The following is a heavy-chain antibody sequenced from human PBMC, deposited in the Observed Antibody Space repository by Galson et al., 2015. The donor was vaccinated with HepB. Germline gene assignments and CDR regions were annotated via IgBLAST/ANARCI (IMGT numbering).Heavy chain of an antibody. CDR1: GFTFGDYA. J-gene: IGHJ6*02. CDR3: TRASAHYYGSGSYLYYYYGMDV. V-gene: IGHV3-49*03. D-gene: IGHD3-10*01. Sequence: SLRLSCAASGFTFGDYAMSWFRQAPGKGLEWVGFIRSKAYGGTTEYAASVKGRFTISRDDSKSIAYLQMNSLKTEDTAVYYCTRASAHYYGSGSYLYYYYGMDVWGQGTTVTVSS. CDR2: IRSKAYGGTT.